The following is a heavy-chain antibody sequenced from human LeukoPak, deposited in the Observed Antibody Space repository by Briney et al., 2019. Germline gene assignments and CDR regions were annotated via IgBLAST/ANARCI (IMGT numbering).Heavy chain of an antibody. D-gene: IGHD5-18*01. V-gene: IGHV3-33*01. Sequence: QPGRSLRLSYAAAGFSFSSYGMHWVRQAPGKVLEWVAVIWYDGTNKYYADSVKGRFTICRDNSKNTLYLQMNSLRAEDTAVYYCARDQRGFSYSKYYFDYWGQGTLVTVSS. CDR1: GFSFSSYG. J-gene: IGHJ4*02. CDR3: ARDQRGFSYSKYYFDY. CDR2: IWYDGTNK.